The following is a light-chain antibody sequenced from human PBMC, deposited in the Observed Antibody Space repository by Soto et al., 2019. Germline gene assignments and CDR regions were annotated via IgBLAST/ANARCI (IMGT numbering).Light chain of an antibody. V-gene: IGKV3-15*01. CDR3: QQYYDWSPRT. CDR2: GAS. Sequence: DIVMTQSPATLSVSPGERATLSCRASQSISNNVAWYQQKPGQAPRLLISGASTRATGIPARFSGSGSGTEFTLTISSLQSEDFAVYYCQQYYDWSPRTFGEGTKLEIK. J-gene: IGKJ2*02. CDR1: QSISNN.